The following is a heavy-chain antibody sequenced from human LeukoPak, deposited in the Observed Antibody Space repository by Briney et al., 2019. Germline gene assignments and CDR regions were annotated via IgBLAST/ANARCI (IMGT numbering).Heavy chain of an antibody. V-gene: IGHV3-33*01. CDR3: ARGGDFRSGSHGAFDI. D-gene: IGHD3-3*01. Sequence: PGGSLRLSCAASGFTFRTYGMHWVRQTPGKGLEWVAFLWFDGSHQYYADSVRGRFIISRDNSNNTLYLQMNSLRADDTAVYYCARGGDFRSGSHGAFDIWGQGTMVTVSS. CDR1: GFTFRTYG. CDR2: LWFDGSHQ. J-gene: IGHJ3*02.